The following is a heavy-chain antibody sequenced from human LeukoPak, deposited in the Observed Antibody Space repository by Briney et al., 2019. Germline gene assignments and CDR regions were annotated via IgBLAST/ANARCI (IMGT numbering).Heavy chain of an antibody. J-gene: IGHJ4*02. D-gene: IGHD3-22*01. CDR1: GGTFSSYA. V-gene: IGHV1-69*05. Sequence: SVRVSCKASGGTFSSYAISWVRQAPGQGLEWMGGIIPIFGTANYAQKFQGRVTITTDESTSTAYMELSSLRSEDTAVYYCATTYYYDSSGYYSRFDYWCQGTLVTVSS. CDR2: IIPIFGTA. CDR3: ATTYYYDSSGYYSRFDY.